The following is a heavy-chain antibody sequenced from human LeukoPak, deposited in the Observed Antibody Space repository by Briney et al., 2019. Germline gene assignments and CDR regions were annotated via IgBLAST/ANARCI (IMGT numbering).Heavy chain of an antibody. Sequence: KPSETLSLTCTVSDGSISNYYWSWIRQPPGKGLEWIGYIYYSGSTNCNPSLKSRVTISVDTSKNQFSLKLRSVTAADTAVYYCARLYSNTREYYYYYYMDVWGKGTTVTVSS. CDR1: DGSISNYY. CDR3: ARLYSNTREYYYYYYMDV. CDR2: IYYSGST. J-gene: IGHJ6*03. D-gene: IGHD4-11*01. V-gene: IGHV4-59*08.